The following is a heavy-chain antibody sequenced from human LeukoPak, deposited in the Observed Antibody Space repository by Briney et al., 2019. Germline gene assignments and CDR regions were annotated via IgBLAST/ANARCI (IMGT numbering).Heavy chain of an antibody. V-gene: IGHV1-2*06. D-gene: IGHD3-3*01. Sequence: ASVKVSCKASGYTFTGYYMHWVRQAPGQGLEWMGRINPNSGGTNYALKFQGRVTMTRDTSISTAYMELSRLRSDDTAVYYCARGLYELGLDYWGQGTLVTVSS. J-gene: IGHJ4*02. CDR2: INPNSGGT. CDR1: GYTFTGYY. CDR3: ARGLYELGLDY.